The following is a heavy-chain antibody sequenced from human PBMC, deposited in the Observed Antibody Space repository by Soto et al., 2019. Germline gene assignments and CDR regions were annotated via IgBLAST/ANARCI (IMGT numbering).Heavy chain of an antibody. J-gene: IGHJ6*02. V-gene: IGHV4-30-4*01. D-gene: IGHD3-22*01. CDR1: GGSISSGDYY. CDR2: IYYSGST. Sequence: QVQLQESGPGLVKPSQTLSLTCTVSGGSISSGDYYWSWIRQPPGKGLEWIGYIYYSGSTYYNPSLKSRVTISVDTSKNQFSLQLSSVTAADTAVYYCARGVASRSGSTLYYYGMDVWGQGTTVTVSS. CDR3: ARGVASRSGSTLYYYGMDV.